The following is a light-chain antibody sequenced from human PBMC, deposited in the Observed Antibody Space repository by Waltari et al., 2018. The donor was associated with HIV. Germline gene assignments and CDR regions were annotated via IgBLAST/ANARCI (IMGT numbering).Light chain of an antibody. CDR2: KNT. Sequence: QSVLTPPPSASRPPGQRVPISCPGSRPNLGRDPVTRYHQPPGTAPKLLIDKNTQRPSGVPDRVSGSRSGTSASLAISGLQSEDEADYYCAAWDDSLNGPVFGGVTKLTVL. CDR1: RPNLGRDP. V-gene: IGLV1-44*01. J-gene: IGLJ3*02. CDR3: AAWDDSLNGPV.